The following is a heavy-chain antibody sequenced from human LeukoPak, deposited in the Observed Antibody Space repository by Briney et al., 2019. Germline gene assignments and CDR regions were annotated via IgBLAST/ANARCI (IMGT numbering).Heavy chain of an antibody. CDR2: IYYSGST. Sequence: SETLSLTCTVSGGSISRYYWSWIRQPPGKGLEWIGYIYYSGSTNYNPSLKSRVTISVDTSKNQFSLKLSSVTAADTAVYYCARLGPPFDYWGQGTLVTVSS. CDR3: ARLGPPFDY. V-gene: IGHV4-59*08. CDR1: GGSISRYY. J-gene: IGHJ4*02.